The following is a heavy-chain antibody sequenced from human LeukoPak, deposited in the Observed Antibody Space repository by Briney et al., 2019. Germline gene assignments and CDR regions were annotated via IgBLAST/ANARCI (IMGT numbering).Heavy chain of an antibody. J-gene: IGHJ4*02. Sequence: GGSLRLSCAASGFTFSSYGMHWVRQAPGKGLEWVAVISYDGSNKYYADSVKGRFTISRDSSKNTLYLQMNSLRAEDTAVYYCAKDHRFLELTPDYWGQGTLVTVSS. V-gene: IGHV3-30*18. D-gene: IGHD3-3*01. CDR3: AKDHRFLELTPDY. CDR1: GFTFSSYG. CDR2: ISYDGSNK.